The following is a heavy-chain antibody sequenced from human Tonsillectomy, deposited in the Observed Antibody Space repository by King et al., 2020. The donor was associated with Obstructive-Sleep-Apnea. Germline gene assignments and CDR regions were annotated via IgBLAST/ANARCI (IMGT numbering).Heavy chain of an antibody. CDR2: ISGSGGST. CDR1: GFTFSSYA. V-gene: IGHV3-23*04. Sequence: VQLVESGGGLVQPGGSLRLSCAASGFTFSSYAMSWVRQAPGKGLEWVSAISGSGGSTYYADSVKGRFTISRDHSKNTLYLQMNSLRAEDTAVYYCAKGGYDDGSGRFYGMDGWGQGTTGTVSS. J-gene: IGHJ6*02. D-gene: IGHD3-10*01. CDR3: AKGGYDDGSGRFYGMDG.